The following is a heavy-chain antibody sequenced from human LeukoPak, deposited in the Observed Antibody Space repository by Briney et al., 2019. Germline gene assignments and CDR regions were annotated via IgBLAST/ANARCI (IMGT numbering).Heavy chain of an antibody. Sequence: SQTLSLTCTVSGGSISSGGYYWSWIRQHPGKGLEWIGCIYYSGSTYYNPSLKSRVTISVDTSKNQFSLKLSSVTAAETAVYYCARGFTLNSGYDSGALDYWGQGTLVTVSS. CDR2: IYYSGST. CDR3: ARGFTLNSGYDSGALDY. V-gene: IGHV4-31*03. D-gene: IGHD5-12*01. J-gene: IGHJ4*02. CDR1: GGSISSGGYY.